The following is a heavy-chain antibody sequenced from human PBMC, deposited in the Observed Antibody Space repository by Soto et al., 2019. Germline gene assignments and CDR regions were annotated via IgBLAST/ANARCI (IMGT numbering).Heavy chain of an antibody. Sequence: QMKLVQSGAEVKEPGASVRISCKASGYIFTRYYMYWVRQAPGQGLEWMGIINPAGGAANYAPKLQGRVTMTGDTSTSTVYMELRSLRSDDTATYYCARDANGYGMDVWGQGTTVTVSS. V-gene: IGHV1-46*04. CDR1: GYIFTRYY. J-gene: IGHJ6*02. CDR3: ARDANGYGMDV. CDR2: INPAGGAA.